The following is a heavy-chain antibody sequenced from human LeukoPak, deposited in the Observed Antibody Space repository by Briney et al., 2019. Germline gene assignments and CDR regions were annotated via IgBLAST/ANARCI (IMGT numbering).Heavy chain of an antibody. Sequence: SETLSLTCTGSGGSISSYYWSWIRQPPGKVLEWIEYIYYSGSTNYNPSLKSRVTISVDTSKNQFSLKLSSVTAADTAVYYCARPDSSGFRWDAFAIWGQRTMVTVSS. CDR1: GGSISSYY. CDR3: ARPDSSGFRWDAFAI. J-gene: IGHJ3*02. V-gene: IGHV4-59*08. D-gene: IGHD3-22*01. CDR2: IYYSGST.